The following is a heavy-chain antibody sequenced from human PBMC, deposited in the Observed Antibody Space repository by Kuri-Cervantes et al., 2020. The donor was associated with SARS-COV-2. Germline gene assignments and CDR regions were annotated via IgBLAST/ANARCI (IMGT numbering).Heavy chain of an antibody. J-gene: IGHJ1*01. D-gene: IGHD3-22*01. Sequence: SETLSLTCAVYGWSFSGYYWSWIRQPPGKGLEWIGEINHSGSTNYNPSLKSRVTISVDTSKNQFSLKLSSVTAADTAVYYCARGRDYYDSSGYPDSEYFQHWGQGTLVTVSS. CDR3: ARGRDYYDSSGYPDSEYFQH. CDR1: GWSFSGYY. V-gene: IGHV4-34*01. CDR2: INHSGST.